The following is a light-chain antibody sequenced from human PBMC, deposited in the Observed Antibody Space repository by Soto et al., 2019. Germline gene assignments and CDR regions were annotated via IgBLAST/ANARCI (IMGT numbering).Light chain of an antibody. CDR3: QQDNRYST. J-gene: IGKJ1*01. Sequence: DIQMTQSPSTLSASLGDRVTITCRASQTVNAWLAWYQHKPGKAPKLLIYDASSLESGVPSRFSGSGSGTEFTLTISSRQPDDVATYYCQQDNRYSTVGQGTKWDIK. CDR2: DAS. CDR1: QTVNAW. V-gene: IGKV1-5*01.